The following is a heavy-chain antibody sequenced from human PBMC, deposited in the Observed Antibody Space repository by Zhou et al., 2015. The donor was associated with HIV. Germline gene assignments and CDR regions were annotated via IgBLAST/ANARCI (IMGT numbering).Heavy chain of an antibody. Sequence: QVQLLQSGAEVKKPGSSVKVSCKASGGTFNSNAISWVRQAPGQGLEWMGGLVPIFGTPTYAQKFQGRVTFTADESTSTAYMELSSLGSEDTAVYYCARDRGYGDYYFDYWGQGTLVTVSS. CDR3: ARDRGYGDYYFDY. CDR2: LVPIFGTP. J-gene: IGHJ4*02. CDR1: GGTFNSNA. V-gene: IGHV1-69*12. D-gene: IGHD4-17*01.